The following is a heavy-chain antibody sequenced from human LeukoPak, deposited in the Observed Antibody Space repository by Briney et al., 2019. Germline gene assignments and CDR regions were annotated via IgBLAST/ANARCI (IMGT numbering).Heavy chain of an antibody. CDR2: ISAYDTST. CDR1: GFTFSNYA. J-gene: IGHJ4*02. D-gene: IGHD1-26*01. CDR3: AKGGAGSSTPLRWNY. V-gene: IGHV3-23*01. Sequence: GGSLRLSCTASGFTFSNYAMSWVRQAPGKGLEWVSTISAYDTSTYYADSVKGRFTISRDNSKNTLYLQMNSLRAEDTALYYCAKGGAGSSTPLRWNYWGRGTLVTVSS.